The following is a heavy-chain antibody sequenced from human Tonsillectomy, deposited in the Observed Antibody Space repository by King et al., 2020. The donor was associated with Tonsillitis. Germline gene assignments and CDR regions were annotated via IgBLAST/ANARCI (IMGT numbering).Heavy chain of an antibody. CDR3: ARATWELPPYYYHGMDV. CDR2: IKQDGSEK. D-gene: IGHD1-26*01. CDR1: GFIFRSYW. Sequence: VQLVESGGGLVQPGGSLRLSCAASGFIFRSYWMSWVRQAPGKGLEWVANIKQDGSEKYYVDSVKGRFTISRDNAKNSLYLQMNSLRAEDTAVYYCARATWELPPYYYHGMDVWGQGTTVTVSS. V-gene: IGHV3-7*01. J-gene: IGHJ6*02.